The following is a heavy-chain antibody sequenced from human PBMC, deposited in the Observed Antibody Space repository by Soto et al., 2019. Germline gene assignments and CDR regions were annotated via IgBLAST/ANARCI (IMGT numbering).Heavy chain of an antibody. V-gene: IGHV4-31*03. Sequence: SETLSLTCTVSGYSISSGGYYYSWIRQHPGEGLEWIGYIYYSGNTYYNPSLKSRVTISVDTSKNQFSLKLSSVTAADTAVYYCARESRQYSMMNWFDPWGQGTLVTVSS. CDR2: IYYSGNT. CDR3: ARESRQYSMMNWFDP. J-gene: IGHJ5*02. D-gene: IGHD2-21*01. CDR1: GYSISSGGYY.